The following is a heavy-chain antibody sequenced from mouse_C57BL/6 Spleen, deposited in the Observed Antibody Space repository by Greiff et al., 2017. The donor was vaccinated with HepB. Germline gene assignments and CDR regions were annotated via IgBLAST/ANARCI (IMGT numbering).Heavy chain of an antibody. CDR1: GYTFTSYW. J-gene: IGHJ2*01. Sequence: VQRVESGAELVKPGASVKLSCKASGYTFTSYWMQWVKQRPGQGLEWIGEIDPSDSYTNYNQKFKGKATLTVDTSSSTAYMQLSSLTSEDSAVYYCARRPTGTGDYWGQGTTLTVSS. D-gene: IGHD4-1*02. CDR2: IDPSDSYT. CDR3: ARRPTGTGDY. V-gene: IGHV1-50*01.